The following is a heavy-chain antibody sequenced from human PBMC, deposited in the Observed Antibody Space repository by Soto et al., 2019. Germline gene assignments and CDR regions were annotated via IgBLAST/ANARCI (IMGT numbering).Heavy chain of an antibody. CDR1: AGTFSIYS. Sequence: SVKVSCKAAAGTFSIYSITCVRQSPVRGLDWMGGIIPMFGTANYAQKFQGRVTITADQSTRTAYMELSSLTSEDTAVYYCARGVVEVRAVGYYYYAMDAWGQGTTVTVSS. V-gene: IGHV1-69*13. CDR2: IIPMFGTA. CDR3: ARGVVEVRAVGYYYYAMDA. J-gene: IGHJ6*02. D-gene: IGHD2-21*01.